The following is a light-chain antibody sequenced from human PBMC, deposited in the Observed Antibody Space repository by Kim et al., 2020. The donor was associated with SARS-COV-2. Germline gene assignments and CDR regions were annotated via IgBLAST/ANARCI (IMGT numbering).Light chain of an antibody. CDR3: QHRSNWPRT. CDR1: DSVSRY. V-gene: IGKV3-11*01. J-gene: IGKJ2*01. Sequence: LSPGESPTLSCRASDSVSRYFVCFQHIPGQPPRLLIYDASKRATGIPPRFSGSWSGTDFTLSISSLEPEDFAVYYCQHRSNWPRTFGQGTKLEI. CDR2: DAS.